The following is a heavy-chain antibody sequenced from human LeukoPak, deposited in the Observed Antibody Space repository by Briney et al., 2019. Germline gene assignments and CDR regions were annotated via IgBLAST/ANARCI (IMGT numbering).Heavy chain of an antibody. CDR1: GFTFSSYA. J-gene: IGHJ4*02. CDR2: ISGGGDNT. V-gene: IGHV3-23*01. Sequence: GGSLRLSCVASGFTFSSYAMTWVGHAPGKGLNWVSAISGGGDNTHYADSVKGRFTISRDNSKNTLYLQMNSLRAEDTAVYYCAKVRGYYYDSSDDYWGQGTLVTVSS. CDR3: AKVRGYYYDSSDDY. D-gene: IGHD3-22*01.